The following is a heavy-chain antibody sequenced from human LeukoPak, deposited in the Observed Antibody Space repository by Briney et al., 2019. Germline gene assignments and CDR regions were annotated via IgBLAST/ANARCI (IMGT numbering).Heavy chain of an antibody. CDR3: ARDGNYDFWSGYWDY. V-gene: IGHV3-48*01. D-gene: IGHD3-3*01. CDR1: GFTFSSYS. Sequence: GGSLRLSCAASGFTFSSYSMNWVRQAPGKGLEWVSYISSSSSTIYYADSVKGRFTISRDNAKNSLYLQMNSLRAEDTAVYYCARDGNYDFWSGYWDYWGQGTLLTVSS. J-gene: IGHJ4*02. CDR2: ISSSSSTI.